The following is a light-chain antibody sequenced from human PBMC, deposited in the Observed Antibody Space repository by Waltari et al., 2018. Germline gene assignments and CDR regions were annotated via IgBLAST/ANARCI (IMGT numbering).Light chain of an antibody. Sequence: QSALTQPASVSGSPGQSSPISCSGTSGDVGTSNHAPWNQQPPGKVPKLIISEVSNRPSGVSNRFSGSKSGNTASLSISGLQAEDEGDYYCTSFTTRYTWLFGGGTKVTVL. V-gene: IGLV2-14*01. CDR3: TSFTTRYTWL. CDR2: EVS. CDR1: SGDVGTSNH. J-gene: IGLJ3*02.